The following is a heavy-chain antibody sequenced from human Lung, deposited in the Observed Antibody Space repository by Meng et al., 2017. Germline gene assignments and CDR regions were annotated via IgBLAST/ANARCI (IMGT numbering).Heavy chain of an antibody. V-gene: IGHV3-21*04. J-gene: IGHJ3*02. CDR2: ISDGGRYM. D-gene: IGHD3-10*01. CDR1: GFTFDIYT. CDR3: ARDLRLYYGLGFHSAFDI. Sequence: GESLRISCAASGFTFDIYTINWVRQAPGKGLEWVASISDGGRYMFYGASVRGRFTISRDNAQNSVYLQMNSLRVEDTAIYYCARDLRLYYGLGFHSAFDIWGQGTMVTVSS.